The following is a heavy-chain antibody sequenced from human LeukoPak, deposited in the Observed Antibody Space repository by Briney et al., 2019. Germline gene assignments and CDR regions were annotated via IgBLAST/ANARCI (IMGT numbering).Heavy chain of an antibody. CDR1: GGSISSYH. CDR2: IYYSGST. CDR3: ARGYYYYYMDV. V-gene: IGHV4-59*01. Sequence: SETLSLTCTVSGGSISSYHWSWIRQPPGKGLEWIGYIYYSGSTNYNPSLKSRVTISVDTSKNQFSLKLSSVTAADTAVYYCARGYYYYYMDVWGKGTTVTVSS. J-gene: IGHJ6*03.